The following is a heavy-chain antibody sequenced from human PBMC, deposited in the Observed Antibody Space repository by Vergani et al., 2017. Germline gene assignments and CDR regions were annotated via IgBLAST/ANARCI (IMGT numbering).Heavy chain of an antibody. CDR3: ARGGLYSFYYFMIV. CDR1: VFRFDQIG. Sequence: EVEFVDSGGKVVRLGGSLRLSCVALVFRFDQIGVMWVRQSPGKGAGWVAGISFNGLTVGYSESGEDRFTRSRDNSKKSLFLQMSNVRAEDTASYHCARGGLYSFYYFMIVWGNGTAVKVSS. D-gene: IGHD2/OR15-2a*01. CDR2: ISFNGLTV. J-gene: IGHJ6*04. V-gene: IGHV3-20*01.